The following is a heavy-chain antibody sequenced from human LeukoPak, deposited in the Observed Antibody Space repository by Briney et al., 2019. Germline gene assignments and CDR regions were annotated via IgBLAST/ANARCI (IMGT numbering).Heavy chain of an antibody. Sequence: GGSLRLSCAASGFTFSSYDMHWVRQAPGKGQEWVAFIRYDGSNKYYAGSVKGRFTISRDNSKNTLYVEMNSLRAEDTAVYYCAKRGYRPYFDYWGQGTLVTVSS. V-gene: IGHV3-30*02. CDR2: IRYDGSNK. CDR1: GFTFSSYD. D-gene: IGHD5-18*01. CDR3: AKRGYRPYFDY. J-gene: IGHJ4*02.